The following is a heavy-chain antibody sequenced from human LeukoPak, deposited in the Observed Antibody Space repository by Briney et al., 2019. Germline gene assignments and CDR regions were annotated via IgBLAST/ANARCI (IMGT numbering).Heavy chain of an antibody. Sequence: PGGSLRLSCAASGFTFSSYGMHWVRQAPGKGLEWVAVIWYDGSNKYYADSVKGRFTISRDNSKNTLYLQMNSLRAEDTAVYYCAKAQYYGSGIRTPVDYWGQGTLVTVSS. CDR1: GFTFSSYG. CDR3: AKAQYYGSGIRTPVDY. V-gene: IGHV3-33*06. CDR2: IWYDGSNK. D-gene: IGHD3-10*01. J-gene: IGHJ4*02.